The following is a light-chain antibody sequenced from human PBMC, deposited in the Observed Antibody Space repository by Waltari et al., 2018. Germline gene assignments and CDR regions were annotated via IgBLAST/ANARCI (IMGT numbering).Light chain of an antibody. Sequence: QSALTQPASVSGSPGQSITISGTGTSSDVGGYNYVSWYQQHPGKAPKLLIFDVSNRPSGVSNRFSGSKSGNTASLTISGLQAEDESDYYCCSFTSGSTWVFGGGTKLTVL. J-gene: IGLJ3*02. CDR1: SSDVGGYNY. CDR2: DVS. CDR3: CSFTSGSTWV. V-gene: IGLV2-14*01.